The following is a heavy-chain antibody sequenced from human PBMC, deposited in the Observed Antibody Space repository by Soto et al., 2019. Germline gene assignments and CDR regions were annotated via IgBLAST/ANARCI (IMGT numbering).Heavy chain of an antibody. Sequence: GSLRLSCAASGFTFSNAWMSWVLQAPVKGLEWVGRIKSKTDGGTTDYAAPVKGRFTISRDDSKNTLYLQMNSLKTEDTAVYYCTTDSSGYYGPRFDYWGQGTLVTAPQ. J-gene: IGHJ4*02. CDR3: TTDSSGYYGPRFDY. CDR2: IKSKTDGGTT. D-gene: IGHD3-22*01. V-gene: IGHV3-15*01. CDR1: GFTFSNAW.